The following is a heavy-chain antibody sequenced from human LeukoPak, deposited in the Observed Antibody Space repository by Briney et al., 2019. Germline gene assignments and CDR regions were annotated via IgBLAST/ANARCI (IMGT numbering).Heavy chain of an antibody. CDR1: GGSFSGCY. CDR3: ARRRCSSTSCYRGYYYYYMDV. D-gene: IGHD2-2*01. J-gene: IGHJ6*03. CDR2: INHSGST. Sequence: SETLSLTCAVYGGSFSGCYWSWIRQPPGKGLEWIGEINHSGSTNYNPSLKSRVTISVDTSKNQFSLKLSSVTAADTAVYYCARRRCSSTSCYRGYYYYYMDVWGKGTTVTVSS. V-gene: IGHV4-34*01.